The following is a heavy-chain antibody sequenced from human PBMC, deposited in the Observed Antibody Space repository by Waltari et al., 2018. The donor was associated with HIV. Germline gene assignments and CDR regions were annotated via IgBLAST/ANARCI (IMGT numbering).Heavy chain of an antibody. Sequence: QVQLQQWGAGLLKPSETLSLTCAVYGGSFSGYYWSWIRQPPGKGLEWIGEINHSGRTNYNPARKSRVTISADTSKNQVSLKVNSVTAADTAVYYCARGEEGYSGYDLSWFDTWGQGTLVTVSS. CDR3: ARGEEGYSGYDLSWFDT. CDR2: INHSGRT. J-gene: IGHJ5*02. CDR1: GGSFSGYY. V-gene: IGHV4-34*01. D-gene: IGHD5-12*01.